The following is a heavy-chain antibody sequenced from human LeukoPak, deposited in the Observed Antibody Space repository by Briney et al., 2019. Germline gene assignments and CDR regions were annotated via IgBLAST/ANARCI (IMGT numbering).Heavy chain of an antibody. V-gene: IGHV4-34*01. CDR1: GGSFSGYY. CDR3: ARATAYYDFWSGYLQSNWFDP. Sequence: PSETLSLTCAVYGGSFSGYYWSWIRQPPGKGLEWIGEINHSGSTNYNPSLKSRVTISVDTSKNQFSLKLSSVTAADTAVYYCARATAYYDFWSGYLQSNWFDPWGQGTLVTVSS. CDR2: INHSGST. J-gene: IGHJ5*02. D-gene: IGHD3-3*01.